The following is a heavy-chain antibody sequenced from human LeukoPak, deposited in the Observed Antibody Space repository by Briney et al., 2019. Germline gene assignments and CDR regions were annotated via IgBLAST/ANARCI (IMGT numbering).Heavy chain of an antibody. Sequence: GGSLRLSCAASGFTFFTYTMSWVRQTPGRRLEWVSAVSGSGDNTYYEDSMKGRFTVSRDNSKNTLYLQMNSLRVEDTAVYYCVRDSSGSYWGQGTLVTVSS. J-gene: IGHJ4*02. D-gene: IGHD6-19*01. V-gene: IGHV3-23*01. CDR1: GFTFFTYT. CDR3: VRDSSGSY. CDR2: VSGSGDNT.